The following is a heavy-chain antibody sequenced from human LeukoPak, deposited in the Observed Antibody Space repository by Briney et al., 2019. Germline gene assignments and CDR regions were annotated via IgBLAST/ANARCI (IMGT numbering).Heavy chain of an antibody. V-gene: IGHV1-24*01. CDR1: GYTFTSYY. Sequence: GASVKVSCKASGYTFTSYYMHWVRQAPGKGLEWMGGFDPEDGETIYAQKFQGRVAMTEDTSTDTVYMELSSLRSEATAVYYCATSDPDVSVYYFDSWGHGTPVTVSS. J-gene: IGHJ4*01. CDR3: ATSDPDVSVYYFDS. D-gene: IGHD2-8*01. CDR2: FDPEDGET.